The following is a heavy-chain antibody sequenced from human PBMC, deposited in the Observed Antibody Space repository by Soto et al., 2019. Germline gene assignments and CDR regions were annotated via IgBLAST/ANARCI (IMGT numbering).Heavy chain of an antibody. Sequence: GGSLRLSCAASGFTFSNAWMNWVRQAPGKGLEWVGRIKSKTDGGTTDYAAPVKGRFTISRDDSKNTLYLQMNSLKTEDTAVYYCTTDPWGRSGSYYYYYGMDVWGQGTTVTVSS. CDR2: IKSKTDGGTT. J-gene: IGHJ6*02. D-gene: IGHD1-26*01. CDR3: TTDPWGRSGSYYYYYGMDV. V-gene: IGHV3-15*07. CDR1: GFTFSNAW.